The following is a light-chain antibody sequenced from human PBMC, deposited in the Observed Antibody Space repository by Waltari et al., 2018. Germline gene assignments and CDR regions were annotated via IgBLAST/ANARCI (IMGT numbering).Light chain of an antibody. Sequence: QLVLTQSPSASASLGASIKLTCTLSSGHSSNVLAWLQQQPEKGPRYLMKVNSDGSHTRGNQIPERVSGSSSGAERYLTSSSLQSEDEADYYCQTGGHGTWVFGGGTKLTVL. CDR3: QTGGHGTWV. CDR2: VNSDGSH. J-gene: IGLJ3*02. CDR1: SGHSSNV. V-gene: IGLV4-69*01.